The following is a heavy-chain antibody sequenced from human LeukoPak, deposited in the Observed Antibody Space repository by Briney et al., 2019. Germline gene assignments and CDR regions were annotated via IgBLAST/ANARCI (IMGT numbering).Heavy chain of an antibody. V-gene: IGHV3-23*01. CDR2: ISGSGGST. D-gene: IGHD2-15*01. CDR1: GFTFSSYA. J-gene: IGHJ4*02. CDR3: AKPGYCSGGSCLRRGSFDY. Sequence: GGSLRLSCAASGFTFSSYAMSWVRQAPGKGLEWVSAISGSGGSTYYADSVKGRFTISRDNSKNTLYLQMNSLGAEDTAVYYCAKPGYCSGGSCLRRGSFDYWGQGTLVTVSS.